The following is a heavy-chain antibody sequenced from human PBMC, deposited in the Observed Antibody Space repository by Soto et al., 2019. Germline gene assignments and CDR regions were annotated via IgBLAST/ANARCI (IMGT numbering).Heavy chain of an antibody. CDR3: ARAKHDSSGWPPYYFDY. D-gene: IGHD6-19*01. V-gene: IGHV4-4*02. J-gene: IGHJ4*02. CDR2: IYHSGST. CDR1: GGSISSSNW. Sequence: SETLSLTCAVSGGSISSSNWWSWVRQPPGKGLEWIGEIYHSGSTNYNPSLKSRVTISVDKSKNQFSLKLSSVTAADTAVYYCARAKHDSSGWPPYYFDYWGQGTLVTVSS.